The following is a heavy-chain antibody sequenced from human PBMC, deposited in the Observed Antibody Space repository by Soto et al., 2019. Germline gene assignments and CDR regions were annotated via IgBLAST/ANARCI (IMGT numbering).Heavy chain of an antibody. CDR1: GYTFTSYD. CDR3: ARGIKYYDAGDDAFDI. D-gene: IGHD3-10*01. Sequence: QVQLVQSGAEVKKPGASVKVSCKASGYTFTSYDINWVRQANGQGLEWMGWMNPNSGNTGYAQKFQGRVTMTRNTSISTDYMELSSLRSEETAVYYCARGIKYYDAGDDAFDIWGQGTMVTVSS. CDR2: MNPNSGNT. J-gene: IGHJ3*02. V-gene: IGHV1-8*01.